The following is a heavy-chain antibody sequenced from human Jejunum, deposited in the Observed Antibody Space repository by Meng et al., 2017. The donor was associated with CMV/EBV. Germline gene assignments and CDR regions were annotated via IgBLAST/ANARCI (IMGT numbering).Heavy chain of an antibody. D-gene: IGHD3-22*01. CDR3: AKNPVGGYYDSSGFYYFDY. V-gene: IGHV3-23*01. CDR1: LSSYA. J-gene: IGHJ4*02. Sequence: LSSYAMSWVSQAPGKGLEVVSAIRRGGTNTYYAESVKGRFALCRDNSNNTLYLQMNSLRAEDTAVYYCAKNPVGGYYDSSGFYYFDYWGQGALVTVSS. CDR2: IRRGGTNT.